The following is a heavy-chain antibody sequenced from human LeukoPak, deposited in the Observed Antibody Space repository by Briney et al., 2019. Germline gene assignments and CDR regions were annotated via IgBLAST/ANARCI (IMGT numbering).Heavy chain of an antibody. CDR2: INHSGST. D-gene: IGHD3-10*01. V-gene: IGHV4-34*01. CDR1: GGSFSGYY. CDR3: ARGRKGITMVRGATDFGW. J-gene: IGHJ4*02. Sequence: PSETLSLTCAVYGGSFSGYYWSWIRQPPGKGLEWIGEINHSGSTNYNTSLKSRVTISVDTSKNQFSLKLSSVTAADTAVYYCARGRKGITMVRGATDFGWWGQGTLVTVSS.